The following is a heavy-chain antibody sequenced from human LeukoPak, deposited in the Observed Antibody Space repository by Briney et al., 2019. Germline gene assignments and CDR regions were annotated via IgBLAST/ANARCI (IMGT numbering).Heavy chain of an antibody. Sequence: SETLSLTCTVSGGSISSYYWSWIRQPPGKGLEWIGYIYYSGSTNYNPSLKSRVTISVDTSKNQFSLKLSSVTAADTAVYYCARGHYDFWSGQLQFDYWGQGTLVTVSS. CDR3: ARGHYDFWSGQLQFDY. CDR1: GGSISSYY. CDR2: IYYSGST. V-gene: IGHV4-59*12. J-gene: IGHJ4*02. D-gene: IGHD3-3*01.